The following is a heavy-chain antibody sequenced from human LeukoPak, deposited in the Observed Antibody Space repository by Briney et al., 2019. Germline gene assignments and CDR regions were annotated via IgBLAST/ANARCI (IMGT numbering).Heavy chain of an antibody. CDR2: IYPGDSDT. V-gene: IGHV5-51*01. J-gene: IGHJ3*02. CDR3: ARLTVRGYYDSSGYPSDAFDI. CDR1: GYIFTSCS. D-gene: IGHD3-22*01. Sequence: GESLKISRKGSGYIFTSCSIGWVRQMPGKGLEWMGIIYPGDSDTRYSPSFQGQVTISADKSISTAYLQWSSLKASDTAMYYCARLTVRGYYDSSGYPSDAFDIWGQGTMVTVSS.